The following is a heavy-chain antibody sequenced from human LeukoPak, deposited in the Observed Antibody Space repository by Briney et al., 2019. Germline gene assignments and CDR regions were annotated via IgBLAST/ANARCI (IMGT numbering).Heavy chain of an antibody. J-gene: IGHJ3*02. CDR1: GGSISSHY. CDR3: ARTLDYYGSSGYYYRDAFDI. CDR2: IYYSGST. Sequence: SETLSLTCTVSGGSISSHYWSWIRQPPGKGLEWIGYIYYSGSTNYNPSLKSRVTISVDTSKNQFSRKLSSVTAADTAVYYCARTLDYYGSSGYYYRDAFDIWGQGTMVTVSS. V-gene: IGHV4-59*11. D-gene: IGHD3-22*01.